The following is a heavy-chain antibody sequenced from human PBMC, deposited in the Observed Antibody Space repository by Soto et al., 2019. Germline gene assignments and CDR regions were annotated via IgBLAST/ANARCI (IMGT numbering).Heavy chain of an antibody. CDR2: IHYSGST. CDR3: ARVGYYDSSGYYYFDY. CDR1: SDSISNYY. J-gene: IGHJ4*02. D-gene: IGHD3-22*01. V-gene: IGHV4-59*01. Sequence: SETLSLTCTVSSDSISNYYWSWIRQPPGKGLEWIGYIHYSGSTDYNPSLKSRVSISGDTSKSQFSLKLSSVTAADTAVYYCARVGYYDSSGYYYFDYWGQGTLVTVSS.